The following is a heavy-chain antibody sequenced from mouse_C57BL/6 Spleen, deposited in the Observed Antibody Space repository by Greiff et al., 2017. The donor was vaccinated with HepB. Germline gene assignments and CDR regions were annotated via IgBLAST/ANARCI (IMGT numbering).Heavy chain of an antibody. D-gene: IGHD2-4*01. J-gene: IGHJ3*01. V-gene: IGHV3-6*01. CDR3: AREGGYDYDGPWFAY. Sequence: EVKLVESGPGLVKPSQSLSLTCSVTGYSITSGYYWNWIRQFPGNKLEWMGYISYDGSNNYNPSLKNRISITRDTSKNQFFLKLNSVTTEDTATYYCAREGGYDYDGPWFAYWGQGTLVTVSA. CDR1: GYSITSGYY. CDR2: ISYDGSN.